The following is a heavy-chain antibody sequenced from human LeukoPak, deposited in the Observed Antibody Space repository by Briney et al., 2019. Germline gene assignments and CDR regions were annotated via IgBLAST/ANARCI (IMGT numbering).Heavy chain of an antibody. CDR1: GFTFSSYW. D-gene: IGHD3-9*01. V-gene: IGHV3-74*01. CDR3: ARGLRYFDLGDY. Sequence: TGGSLRLSCAASGFTFSSYWTHWVRQAPGKGLVWVSRINSDGSSTSYADSVKGRFTISGDNAKNTLYLQMNSLRAEDTAVYYCARGLRYFDLGDYWGQGTLVTVSS. J-gene: IGHJ4*02. CDR2: INSDGSST.